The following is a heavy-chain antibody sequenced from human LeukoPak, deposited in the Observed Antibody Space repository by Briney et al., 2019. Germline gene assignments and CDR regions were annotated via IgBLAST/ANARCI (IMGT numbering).Heavy chain of an antibody. Sequence: SETLSLTCSVSGGFINHYYGTWIRQPPGRGLEWIGFIYYTGTTNYNPSLKSRVTISVDTSKNQFSLKLSSVTAADTAVYYCARYNTVNRGFTAVDFWGQGTPVTVSS. CDR3: ARYNTVNRGFTAVDF. J-gene: IGHJ4*02. CDR2: IYYTGTT. V-gene: IGHV4-59*01. CDR1: GGFINHYY. D-gene: IGHD3-10*01.